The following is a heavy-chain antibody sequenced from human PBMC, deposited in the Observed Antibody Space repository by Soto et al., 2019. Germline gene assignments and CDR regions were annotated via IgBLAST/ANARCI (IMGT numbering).Heavy chain of an antibody. CDR3: AKDHDLAAAGYYFDY. Sequence: GGSLRLSCAASGFTFSSYAMHWVRQAPGKGLEWVAVISTDGRDKYHADSVKGRFTISRDNSKNTLFLQMNSLRPEDTAVYYCAKDHDLAAAGYYFDYWGQGT. CDR2: ISTDGRDK. J-gene: IGHJ4*02. CDR1: GFTFSSYA. V-gene: IGHV3-30*01. D-gene: IGHD6-13*01.